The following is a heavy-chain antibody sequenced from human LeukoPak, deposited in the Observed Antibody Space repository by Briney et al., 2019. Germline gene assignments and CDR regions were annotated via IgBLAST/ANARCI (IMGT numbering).Heavy chain of an antibody. V-gene: IGHV4-38-2*02. CDR3: ARDLGGSSWYPNYYYYMDV. CDR1: GYSISSGFF. Sequence: SETLSLTCTVSGYSISSGFFWGWIRQPPGKGLEWIGHISYSGSTNYNPSLKSRVTISVDTSKNQFSLKLSSATAADTAVYYCARDLGGSSWYPNYYYYMDVWAKGTTVTVSS. D-gene: IGHD6-13*01. CDR2: ISYSGST. J-gene: IGHJ6*03.